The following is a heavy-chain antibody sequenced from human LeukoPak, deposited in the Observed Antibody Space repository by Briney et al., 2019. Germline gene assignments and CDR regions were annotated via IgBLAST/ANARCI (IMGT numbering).Heavy chain of an antibody. D-gene: IGHD3-9*01. J-gene: IGHJ4*02. V-gene: IGHV3-23*01. CDR3: AKDRQNYDILTGYEY. Sequence: PGGSLTLSCAASGFTFSSYAMSGVRQAPGKGLEWVSVIRGSGGSTYYADSVKGRFTISRDNSKNTLYLQMNSLRAEDTAVYYCAKDRQNYDILTGYEYWGQGTLVTVSS. CDR2: IRGSGGST. CDR1: GFTFSSYA.